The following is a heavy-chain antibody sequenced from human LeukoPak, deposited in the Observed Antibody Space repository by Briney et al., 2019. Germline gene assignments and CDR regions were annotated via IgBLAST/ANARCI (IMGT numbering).Heavy chain of an antibody. CDR2: ISSSCSTI. D-gene: IGHD3-10*01. V-gene: IGHV3-48*03. Sequence: GGSLRLSCAASGFTFSSYEVNWVRQAPGKGLEWVSYISSSCSTIYYADSVKGRFTISRDDPHNTLYLQMNSLRAEDTAVYFCARGGVDYYGSGTYYLMYYFDYWGQGALVTVSS. J-gene: IGHJ4*02. CDR1: GFTFSSYE. CDR3: ARGGVDYYGSGTYYLMYYFDY.